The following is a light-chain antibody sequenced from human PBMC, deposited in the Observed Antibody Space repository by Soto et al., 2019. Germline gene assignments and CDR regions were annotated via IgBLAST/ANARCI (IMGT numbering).Light chain of an antibody. CDR1: SSNIGVNT. V-gene: IGLV1-44*01. Sequence: QSVVTQPPSASGTPGQGVTISCSGSSSNIGVNTVNWYQQLPGTAPKLLIYSNNLRPSGVPDRFSGSKSGTSASLAIRGLQSEDEADYHCASWDDSLNGVVFGGGTKVTVL. J-gene: IGLJ2*01. CDR2: SNN. CDR3: ASWDDSLNGVV.